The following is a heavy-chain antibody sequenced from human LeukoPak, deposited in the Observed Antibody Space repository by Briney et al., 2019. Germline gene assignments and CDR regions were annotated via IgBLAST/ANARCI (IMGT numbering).Heavy chain of an antibody. Sequence: GSLKLSCAASGFTFSGSAMHWVRQASGKGLEWVGRIRSKANSYATAYAASVKGRFTISRDDSKNTAYLQMNSLKTEGTAVYYCTRGTTGPLSYWGQGTLVTVSS. CDR1: GFTFSGSA. CDR2: IRSKANSYAT. V-gene: IGHV3-73*01. CDR3: TRGTTGPLSY. J-gene: IGHJ4*02. D-gene: IGHD1-7*01.